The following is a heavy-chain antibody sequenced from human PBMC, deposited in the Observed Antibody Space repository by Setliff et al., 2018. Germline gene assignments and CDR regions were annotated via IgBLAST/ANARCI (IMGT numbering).Heavy chain of an antibody. J-gene: IGHJ6*02. CDR2: IYYSGST. Sequence: PSETLSLTCTVSGGSISSSSYYWGWIRQPPGKGLEWIGSIYYSGSTYYNPSLKSRVTTSVDTSKNQFSLKVSSVTAADTAVYYCARENRYSSGWYSYYYGMDVWGQGTTVTVSS. CDR3: ARENRYSSGWYSYYYGMDV. CDR1: GGSISSSSYY. V-gene: IGHV4-39*07. D-gene: IGHD6-19*01.